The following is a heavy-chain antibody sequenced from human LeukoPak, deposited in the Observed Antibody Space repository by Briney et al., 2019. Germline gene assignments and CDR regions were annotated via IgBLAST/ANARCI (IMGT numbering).Heavy chain of an antibody. CDR2: ISGDSGDT. D-gene: IGHD1-1*01. CDR3: ARDPRTVRI. CDR1: GFTFSASY. V-gene: IGHV3-11*06. Sequence: GGSLRLSCAASGFTFSASYMTWVRQAPGKGLEWLSYISGDSGDTNYADSVKGRFTIPRDNAKNSLYLQMNSLRVEDTAVYFCARDPRTVRIWGQGTLVTVSS. J-gene: IGHJ4*02.